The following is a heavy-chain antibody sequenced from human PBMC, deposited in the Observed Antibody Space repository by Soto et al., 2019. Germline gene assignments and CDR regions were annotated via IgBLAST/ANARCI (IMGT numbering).Heavy chain of an antibody. Sequence: PGGSLRLSCAASGFTFSDYYMSWIRQAPGKGLEWVSYISSSGSTIYYADSVKGRFTISRDNAKNSLYLQMNSLRAEDTAVYYCARAREVVPAAISYYYYGMDVWGQGTTVTV. CDR3: ARAREVVPAAISYYYYGMDV. J-gene: IGHJ6*02. V-gene: IGHV3-11*01. D-gene: IGHD2-2*02. CDR1: GFTFSDYY. CDR2: ISSSGSTI.